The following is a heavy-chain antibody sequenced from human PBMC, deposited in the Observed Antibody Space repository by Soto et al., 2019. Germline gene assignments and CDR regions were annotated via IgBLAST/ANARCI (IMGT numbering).Heavy chain of an antibody. J-gene: IGHJ6*02. V-gene: IGHV5-51*01. CDR3: ARLVKDYDFWSGPRGAFYYYYGMDV. Sequence: GESLKISCKGCGYSFTSYWIGWVRQMPGKGLEWMGIIYPGDSDTRYSPSFQGQVTISADKSISTAYLQWSSLKASDTAMYYCARLVKDYDFWSGPRGAFYYYYGMDVWGQGTTVTVSS. D-gene: IGHD3-3*01. CDR2: IYPGDSDT. CDR1: GYSFTSYW.